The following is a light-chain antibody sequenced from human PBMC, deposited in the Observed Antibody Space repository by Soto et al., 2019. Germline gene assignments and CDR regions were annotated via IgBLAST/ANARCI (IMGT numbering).Light chain of an antibody. CDR1: QSIGTY. CDR2: AVS. CDR3: HQHDNWPLT. J-gene: IGKJ4*01. Sequence: EIVMTQSPAPLSVSPGERDPLSCRASQSIGTYLAWYQQKPGQAPRLLIYAVSTRATGVPARFSGSGSGTEFTLSVSSLQSEDFAVYSCHQHDNWPLTFGGGTKVEI. V-gene: IGKV3-15*01.